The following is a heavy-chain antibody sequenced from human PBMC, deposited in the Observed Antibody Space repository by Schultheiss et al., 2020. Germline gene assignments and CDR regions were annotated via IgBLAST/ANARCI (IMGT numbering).Heavy chain of an antibody. Sequence: GGSLRLSCAASGFRCDDYAMHWVRQAPGKGLEWVAVISYDGSNKYYADSVKGRFTISRDNSKNTLYLQMSSLRAEDTAVYYCVKDRMIVVVEYYFDYWGQGTLVTVSS. J-gene: IGHJ4*02. V-gene: IGHV3-30*14. CDR3: VKDRMIVVVEYYFDY. D-gene: IGHD3-22*01. CDR1: GFRCDDYA. CDR2: ISYDGSNK.